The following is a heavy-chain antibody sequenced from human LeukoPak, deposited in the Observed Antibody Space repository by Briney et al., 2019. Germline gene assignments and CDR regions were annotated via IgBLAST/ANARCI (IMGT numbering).Heavy chain of an antibody. Sequence: KPSQTLSLTCAVSGGSISSGGYSWRWIRQPPGKGLEWIGYIYHSGSTYYNPSLKSRVTISVDRSKNQFSLKLSSVTAADTAVYYCARVDYRHEYCTNGVCYFGWFDPWGQGTLATVSS. CDR3: ARVDYRHEYCTNGVCYFGWFDP. CDR2: IYHSGST. CDR1: GGSISSGGYS. D-gene: IGHD2-8*01. V-gene: IGHV4-30-2*01. J-gene: IGHJ5*02.